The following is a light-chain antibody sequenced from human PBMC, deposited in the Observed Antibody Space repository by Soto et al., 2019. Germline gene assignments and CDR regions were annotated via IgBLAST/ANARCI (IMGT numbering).Light chain of an antibody. J-gene: IGKJ1*01. V-gene: IGKV3D-15*01. CDR1: QSVSSN. CDR3: QQYNNWPPWT. Sequence: ELVMTQSPATLSVSPGERATLSCRASQSVSSNLAWYQQKPGQAPRLLIYGVSTRATGIPPRFSGSGSGTEFTLTISSLHSEDFAVYYCQQYNNWPPWTFGQGTKVDIK. CDR2: GVS.